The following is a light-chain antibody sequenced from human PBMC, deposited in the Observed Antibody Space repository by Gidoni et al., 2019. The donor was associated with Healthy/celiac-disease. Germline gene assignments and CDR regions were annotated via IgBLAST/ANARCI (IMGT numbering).Light chain of an antibody. V-gene: IGKV1-39*01. CDR1: QSISSY. Sequence: DIQMTQSPSSLSASVGDRVTITCRASQSISSYLNWYQQKPGKAPKLLIYAASSVQSGVPSRFSGSGSGTDFTLTISSLQPEDFETYYCQQSYSTPPITFGQGTRLEIK. J-gene: IGKJ5*01. CDR3: QQSYSTPPIT. CDR2: AAS.